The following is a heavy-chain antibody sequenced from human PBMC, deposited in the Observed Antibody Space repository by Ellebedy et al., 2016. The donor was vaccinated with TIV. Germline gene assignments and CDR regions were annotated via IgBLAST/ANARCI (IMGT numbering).Heavy chain of an antibody. Sequence: MPSETLSLTCGVSGASFSGSYWSYIRQTPGKGLEWIGEISLSGSPNYNPSLRGRVTMSLDTSKNHFSLNLTSVTAADTAVYYCSAAYGRVTPAYWGQGTLVTVSS. V-gene: IGHV4-34*03. D-gene: IGHD3-10*01. CDR3: SAAYGRVTPAY. J-gene: IGHJ4*02. CDR1: GASFSGSY. CDR2: ISLSGSP.